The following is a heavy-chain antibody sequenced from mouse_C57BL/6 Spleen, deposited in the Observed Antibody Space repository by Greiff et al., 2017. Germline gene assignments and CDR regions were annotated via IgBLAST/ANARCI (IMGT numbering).Heavy chain of an antibody. V-gene: IGHV1-26*01. Sequence: EVQLQQSGPELVKPGASVKISCKASGYTFTDYYMNWVKQSHGKSLEWIGDINPNNGGTSYNQKFKGKATLTVDKSSSTAYMELRSLTSEDSAVYYCAREGDGLYAMDYWGQGTSVTVSS. CDR1: GYTFTDYY. CDR2: INPNNGGT. J-gene: IGHJ4*01. D-gene: IGHD2-3*01. CDR3: AREGDGLYAMDY.